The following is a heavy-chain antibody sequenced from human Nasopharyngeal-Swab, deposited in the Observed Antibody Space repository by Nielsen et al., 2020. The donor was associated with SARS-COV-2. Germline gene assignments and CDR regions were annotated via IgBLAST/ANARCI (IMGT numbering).Heavy chain of an antibody. CDR3: ARDRRAAGTGGYFDY. V-gene: IGHV3-30*04. Sequence: VHQAPGKGLEWVAVISYDGNNKYYADSVKGRFSISRDNSKNTPYLQMNSLRAEDTAVYYCARDRRAAGTGGYFDYWGQGTLVTVSS. J-gene: IGHJ4*02. D-gene: IGHD6-13*01. CDR2: ISYDGNNK.